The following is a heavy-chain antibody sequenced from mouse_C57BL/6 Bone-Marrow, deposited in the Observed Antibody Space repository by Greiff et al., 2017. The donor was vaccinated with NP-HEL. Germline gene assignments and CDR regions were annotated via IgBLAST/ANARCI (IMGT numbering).Heavy chain of an antibody. V-gene: IGHV1-42*01. CDR2: INPSTGGT. CDR3: ARIVADYFDC. CDR1: GYSFTGYY. Sequence: EVKLVESGPELVKPGASVKISCKASGYSFTGYYMNWVKQSPEKSLEWIGEINPSTGGTTYNQKFKAKATLTVDKSSSTAYMQLKSLTSEDSAVYYCARIVADYFDCWGQGTTLTVSS. J-gene: IGHJ2*01. D-gene: IGHD1-1*01.